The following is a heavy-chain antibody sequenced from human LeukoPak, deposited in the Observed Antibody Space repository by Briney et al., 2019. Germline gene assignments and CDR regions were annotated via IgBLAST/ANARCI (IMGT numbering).Heavy chain of an antibody. V-gene: IGHV4-59*08. CDR1: GGPINSYY. Sequence: SETLSLPCTVSGGPINSYYWSWIRQPPGKGLEWIGYIYYSGSTNYNPALKSRVTISVDTSKNQFSLKLSSVTAADTAVYYCARHVSSGYDFWSGPHYFDYCGQGTLVTVSS. CDR2: IYYSGST. D-gene: IGHD3-3*01. CDR3: ARHVSSGYDFWSGPHYFDY. J-gene: IGHJ4*02.